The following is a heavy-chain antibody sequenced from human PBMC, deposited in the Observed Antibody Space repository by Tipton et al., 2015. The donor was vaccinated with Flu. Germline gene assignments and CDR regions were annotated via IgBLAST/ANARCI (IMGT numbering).Heavy chain of an antibody. CDR3: ARVGGSGSPTHRGAFHY. D-gene: IGHD3-10*01. CDR1: GGSISSSNCY. J-gene: IGHJ4*02. CDR2: IYYSGST. V-gene: IGHV4-39*07. Sequence: TLSLTCTVSGGSISSSNCYWGWIRQPPGKGLEWIGSIYYSGSTYYNPSLKSRVTISVDTSKNQFSLKLSSVTAADTAVYYCARVGGSGSPTHRGAFHYWGQRTLVTVSS.